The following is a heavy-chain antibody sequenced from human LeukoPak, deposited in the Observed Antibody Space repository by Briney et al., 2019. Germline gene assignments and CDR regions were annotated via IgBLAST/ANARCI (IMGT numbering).Heavy chain of an antibody. V-gene: IGHV1-8*03. J-gene: IGHJ6*03. CDR2: MNPNSGNT. CDR3: ARGSGGSGWYRYYYYYMDV. Sequence: ASVKVSCKASGYTFTSYDINWVRQATGQGLEWMGWMNPNSGNTGYAQKFQGRVTITRNTSISTAYMELSSLRSEDTVVYYCARGSGGSGWYRYYYYYMDVWGKGTTVTVSS. CDR1: GYTFTSYD. D-gene: IGHD6-19*01.